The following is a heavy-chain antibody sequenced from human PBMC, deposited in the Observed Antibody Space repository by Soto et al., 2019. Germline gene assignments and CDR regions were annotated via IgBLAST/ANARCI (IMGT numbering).Heavy chain of an antibody. V-gene: IGHV4-30-4*01. CDR2: IYYSGST. CDR3: ARDCSSTSCHGGHAFDI. CDR1: GGSISSGDYY. J-gene: IGHJ3*02. D-gene: IGHD2-2*01. Sequence: TLSLTCTVSGGSISSGDYYWSWIRQPPGKGLEWIGYIYYSGSTYYNPSLKSRVTISVDTSKNQFSLKLSSVTAADTAVYYCARDCSSTSCHGGHAFDIWGQGTMVTVSS.